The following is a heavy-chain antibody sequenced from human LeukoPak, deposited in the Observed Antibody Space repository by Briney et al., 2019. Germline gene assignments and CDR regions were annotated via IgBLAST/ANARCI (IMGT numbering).Heavy chain of an antibody. D-gene: IGHD4-11*01. Sequence: SVKGRFTISRDSSKNTVYLKMNSLTPEDTAVYFCAKDLAVTTVAGYFDYWGQGTLVTVSS. V-gene: IGHV3-30*02. CDR3: AKDLAVTTVAGYFDY. J-gene: IGHJ4*02.